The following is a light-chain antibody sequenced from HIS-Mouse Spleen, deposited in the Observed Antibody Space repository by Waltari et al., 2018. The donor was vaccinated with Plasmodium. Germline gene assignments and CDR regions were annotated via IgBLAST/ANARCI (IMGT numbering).Light chain of an antibody. CDR1: SSDVGGYNY. J-gene: IGLJ2*01. CDR2: EVS. CDR3: SSYAGSNNLV. Sequence: QSALTQPPSASGSPGQSVPISCPGTSSDVGGYNYVYWYQQPPGKAPKLMIYEVSKRPSGVPDRFSGSKSGNTASLTVSGLQAEDEADYYCSSYAGSNNLVFGGGTKLTVL. V-gene: IGLV2-8*01.